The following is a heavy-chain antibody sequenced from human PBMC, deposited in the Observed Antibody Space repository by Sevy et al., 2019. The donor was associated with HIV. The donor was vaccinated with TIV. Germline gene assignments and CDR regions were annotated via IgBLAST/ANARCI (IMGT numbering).Heavy chain of an antibody. V-gene: IGHV3-15*01. CDR2: IKSKNDGGTT. D-gene: IGHD1-1*01. Sequence: GGSLRLSCAASGFTFSNTWMSWVRQAPGKGLELGGRIKSKNDGGTTDYAAPVIGRFTISRDDSKSTLYLRMNSLKIEDTAVYYCTTRGWNGGFDIWGQGTMVTVSS. CDR1: GFTFSNTW. J-gene: IGHJ3*02. CDR3: TTRGWNGGFDI.